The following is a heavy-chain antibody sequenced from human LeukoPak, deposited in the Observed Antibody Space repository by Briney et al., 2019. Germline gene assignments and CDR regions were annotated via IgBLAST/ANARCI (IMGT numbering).Heavy chain of an antibody. CDR1: GFTFSSYG. CDR3: AREIMVRENWFDP. J-gene: IGHJ5*02. CDR2: IWYGGSNK. Sequence: GGSLRLSCAASGFTFSSYGMHWVRQAPGKGLEWVAVIWYGGSNKYYADSVKGRFTISRDNSKNTLYLQMNSLRAEDTAVYYCAREIMVRENWFDPWGQGTLVTVSS. V-gene: IGHV3-33*01. D-gene: IGHD3-10*01.